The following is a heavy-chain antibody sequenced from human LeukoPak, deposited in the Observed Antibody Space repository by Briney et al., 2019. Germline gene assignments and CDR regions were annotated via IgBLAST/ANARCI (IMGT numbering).Heavy chain of an antibody. CDR2: IYYSGST. CDR3: ARQRRSSGYYDY. D-gene: IGHD3-22*01. V-gene: IGHV4-39*01. J-gene: IGHJ4*02. Sequence: WVRQAPGKGLEWIGSIYYSGSTYYNPSLESRVTISVDTSKNQFSLKLSSVTAADTAVYYCARQRRSSGYYDYWGQGTLVTVSS.